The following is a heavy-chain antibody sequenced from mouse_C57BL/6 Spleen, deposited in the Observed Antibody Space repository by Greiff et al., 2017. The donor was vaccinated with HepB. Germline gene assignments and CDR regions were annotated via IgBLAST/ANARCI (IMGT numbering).Heavy chain of an antibody. CDR1: GFTFSDYG. J-gene: IGHJ4*01. CDR3: ARDGYYVSGAMDY. V-gene: IGHV5-17*01. Sequence: EVKLMESGGGLVKPGGSLKLSCAASGFTFSDYGMHWVRQAPEKGLEWVAYISSGSSTIYYADTVKGRFTISRDNAKNTLFLQMTSLRSEDTAMYYFARDGYYVSGAMDYWGQGTSVTVSS. CDR2: ISSGSSTI. D-gene: IGHD2-3*01.